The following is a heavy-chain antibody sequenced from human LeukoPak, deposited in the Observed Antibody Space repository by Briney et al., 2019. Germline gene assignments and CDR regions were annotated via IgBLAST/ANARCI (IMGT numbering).Heavy chain of an antibody. J-gene: IGHJ4*02. V-gene: IGHV3-7*01. CDR1: GFTFNDYA. Sequence: GGSLRLSCVVSGFTFNDYAMHWVRQAPGKGLEWVANMNPDGSEKYFLDSVKGRFTISRDNAKSSLYLQMNSLRGDDTAVYYCARDRALYDSRRGYYYTEDDYWGQGTLVTVSS. CDR3: ARDRALYDSRRGYYYTEDDY. D-gene: IGHD3-22*01. CDR2: MNPDGSEK.